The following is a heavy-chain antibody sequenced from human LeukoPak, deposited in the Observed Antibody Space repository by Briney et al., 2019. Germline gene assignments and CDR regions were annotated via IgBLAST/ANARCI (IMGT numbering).Heavy chain of an antibody. CDR3: ARDGYCYDSSGYYF. Sequence: PSETLSLTCTVSGGSISSYYWSWIRQPAGKGLEWIGRIYTTGITNYNPSLKSRVTMSVDTSKNQFSLKLTSVTAADTAVYYCARDGYCYDSSGYYFWGQGTLVTVSS. CDR2: IYTTGIT. V-gene: IGHV4-4*07. J-gene: IGHJ4*02. CDR1: GGSISSYY. D-gene: IGHD3-22*01.